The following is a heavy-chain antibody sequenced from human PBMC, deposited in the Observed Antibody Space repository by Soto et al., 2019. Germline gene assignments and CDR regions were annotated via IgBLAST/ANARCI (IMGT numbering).Heavy chain of an antibody. CDR1: GYTFTGHY. CDR2: INPKSGGT. J-gene: IGHJ3*01. D-gene: IGHD1-26*01. CDR3: ARPVGVGATNSDAFDP. V-gene: IGHV1-2*04. Sequence: QVQLVQSGAEVKKPGASVKVSCKASGYTFTGHYMHWVRQAPGQGLEWMGWINPKSGGTMYAQKFQGWVTMTRDTSINTAYMELSRLTSDDTAVYYCARPVGVGATNSDAFDPWGQGTVVTVSS.